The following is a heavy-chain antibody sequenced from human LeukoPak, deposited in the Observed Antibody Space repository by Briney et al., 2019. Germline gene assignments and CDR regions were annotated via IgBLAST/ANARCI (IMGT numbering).Heavy chain of an antibody. Sequence: GGSLRLSCAASGFTLSSYSMNWVRQAPGKGLEWVSSISSSSSYIYYADSVKGRFTISRDNAKNSLYLQMNSLRAEDTAVYYCAREPMVGLDYWGQGTLVTVSS. CDR2: ISSSSSYI. CDR1: GFTLSSYS. J-gene: IGHJ4*02. D-gene: IGHD3-10*01. CDR3: AREPMVGLDY. V-gene: IGHV3-21*01.